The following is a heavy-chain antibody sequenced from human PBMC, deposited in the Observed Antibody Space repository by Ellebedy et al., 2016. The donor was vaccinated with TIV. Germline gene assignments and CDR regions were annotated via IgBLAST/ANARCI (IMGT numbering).Heavy chain of an antibody. Sequence: GESLKISXAASGFTFSSYSMNWVRQAPGKGLEWVSSISSSSSYIYYADSVKGRFTISRDNAKNSLYLQMNSLRAEDTAVYYCARDVWLGYGGNPIDYWGQGTLVTVSS. CDR1: GFTFSSYS. CDR2: ISSSSSYI. V-gene: IGHV3-21*01. D-gene: IGHD4-23*01. J-gene: IGHJ4*02. CDR3: ARDVWLGYGGNPIDY.